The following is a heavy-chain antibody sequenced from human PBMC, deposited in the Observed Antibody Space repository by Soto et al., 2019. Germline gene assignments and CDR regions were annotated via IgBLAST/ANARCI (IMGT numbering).Heavy chain of an antibody. CDR2: IYYSGST. D-gene: IGHD1-26*01. Sequence: SETLSHTSTVSGGHIRSSSYYWCWILQPQWKGLEWIGSIYYSGSTYYNPSLKSRVTISVDTSKNQFSLKLSSVTAADTAVYYCARHWWELLSYYYGMDVWGQGTTVTVS. J-gene: IGHJ6*02. CDR1: GGHIRSSSYY. V-gene: IGHV4-39*01. CDR3: ARHWWELLSYYYGMDV.